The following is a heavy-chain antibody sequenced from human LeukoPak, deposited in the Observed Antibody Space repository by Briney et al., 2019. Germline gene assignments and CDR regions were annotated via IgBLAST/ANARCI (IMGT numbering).Heavy chain of an antibody. J-gene: IGHJ5*02. D-gene: IGHD6-19*01. Sequence: GESLKISCKGSGYTFTNYWIGWVRQMPGKGLEWLGIIYPDDSDTRYSPSFQGQVTISADTSISTAYMELSRLRSDDTAVYYCARLNGSGWYTWFDPWGQGTLVTVSS. V-gene: IGHV5-51*01. CDR1: GYTFTNYW. CDR2: IYPDDSDT. CDR3: ARLNGSGWYTWFDP.